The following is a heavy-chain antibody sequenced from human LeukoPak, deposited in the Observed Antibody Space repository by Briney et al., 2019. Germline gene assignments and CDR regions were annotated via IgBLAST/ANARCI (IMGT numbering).Heavy chain of an antibody. Sequence: GGSLRLSCAASGFTFSSYWMSWVRQAPGKGLEWVANIKQDGSEKYYVDSVKGRFTISRDNAKNSVYLQMNSLRAEDTAVYYCARVAYSIPYYFDYWGQGNLVTVSS. CDR1: GFTFSSYW. CDR3: ARVAYSIPYYFDY. V-gene: IGHV3-7*01. CDR2: IKQDGSEK. D-gene: IGHD6-13*01. J-gene: IGHJ4*02.